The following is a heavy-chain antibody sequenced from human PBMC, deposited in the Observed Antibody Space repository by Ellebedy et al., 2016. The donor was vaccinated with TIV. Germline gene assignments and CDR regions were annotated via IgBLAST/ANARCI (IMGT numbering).Heavy chain of an antibody. V-gene: IGHV3-74*01. CDR2: IDSDGATT. Sequence: GGSLRLSXVGSGFTFGDYWIHWVRQAPGKGLVWVSEIDSDGATTRYADSVKGRFTVSRDNAKNTLYLQMNSLRADDTAVYYCATRAGDAYNSYYYGMDVWGQGTTVTVSS. CDR3: ATRAGDAYNSYYYGMDV. D-gene: IGHD5-24*01. J-gene: IGHJ6*02. CDR1: GFTFGDYW.